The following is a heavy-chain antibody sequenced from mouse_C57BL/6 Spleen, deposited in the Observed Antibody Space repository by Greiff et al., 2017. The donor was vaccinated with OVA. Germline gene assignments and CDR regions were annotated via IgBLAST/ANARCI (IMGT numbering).Heavy chain of an antibody. CDR2: LYPGSGST. J-gene: IGHJ1*03. V-gene: IGHV1-55*01. D-gene: IGHD1-1*01. Sequence: QVQLQQPGAELVQPGASVKMSCKASGYTFTSYWLTWVKPRPGQGLEWIGELYPGSGSTNYNEKFKSKATLTVDTSSSTAYMQLSSLTSEDSAVYYCARSGYYGSSHWYFDVWGTGTTVTVSA. CDR3: ARSGYYGSSHWYFDV. CDR1: GYTFTSYW.